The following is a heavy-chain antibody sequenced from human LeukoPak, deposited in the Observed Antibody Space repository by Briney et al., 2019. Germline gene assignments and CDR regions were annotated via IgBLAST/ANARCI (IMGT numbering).Heavy chain of an antibody. CDR2: VYSSGTT. Sequence: SETLSLTCIVSGGSISSYYWNWIRQPAGKGLEWIGRVYSSGTTDYNPSLKSRVTISLDKSKNHFSLKLTSVTAADTAVHFCARGTPMVRGAALFFDYWGQGILVTVSS. CDR3: ARGTPMVRGAALFFDY. D-gene: IGHD3-10*01. J-gene: IGHJ4*02. CDR1: GGSISSYY. V-gene: IGHV4-4*07.